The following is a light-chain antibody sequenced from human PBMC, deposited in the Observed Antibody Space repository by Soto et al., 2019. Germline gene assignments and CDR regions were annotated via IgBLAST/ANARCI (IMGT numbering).Light chain of an antibody. J-gene: IGKJ2*02. CDR2: GAS. CDR3: QQYGSSPST. Sequence: EIVLTQSPGTLSLSPGERATLSCRASQSVSSSYLAWYQQKPGQAPRLLIYGASSRATGNPDRFSGSGSGTDFTLTISRLEPEDFAVYYCQQYGSSPSTFGQGTKLEIK. V-gene: IGKV3-20*01. CDR1: QSVSSSY.